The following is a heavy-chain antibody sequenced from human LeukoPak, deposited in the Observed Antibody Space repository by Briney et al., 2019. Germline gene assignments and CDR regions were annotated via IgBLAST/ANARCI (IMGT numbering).Heavy chain of an antibody. CDR3: TRWDRTTTGCYPFDY. V-gene: IGHV3-73*01. Sequence: GGSLKLSCAASGFTLSGSAIHWVRQASGKGLEWVGRIRDKANSYATAYIASVKGRFTISRDDSKNTAYLQMSSLKTEDTAVYYCTRWDRTTTGCYPFDYWGQGTLVTVSS. CDR1: GFTLSGSA. D-gene: IGHD2-2*01. J-gene: IGHJ4*02. CDR2: IRDKANSYAT.